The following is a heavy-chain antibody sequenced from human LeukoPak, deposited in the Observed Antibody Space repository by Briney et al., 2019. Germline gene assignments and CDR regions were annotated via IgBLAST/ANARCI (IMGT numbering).Heavy chain of an antibody. J-gene: IGHJ4*02. V-gene: IGHV3-20*04. D-gene: IGHD3-10*01. Sequence: GGSLRLSCAASGFTFDDYGMSWVRQAPGKGLEWVSGINWNGGSTGYADSVKGRFTISRDNAKNSLYLQMNSLRAEDTAVYYCARDRGANMVRGVIIGGYFDYWGQGTLVTVSS. CDR1: GFTFDDYG. CDR3: ARDRGANMVRGVIIGGYFDY. CDR2: INWNGGST.